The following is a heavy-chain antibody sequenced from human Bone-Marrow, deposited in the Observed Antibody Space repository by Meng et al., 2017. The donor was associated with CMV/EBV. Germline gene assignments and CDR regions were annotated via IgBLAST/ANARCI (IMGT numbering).Heavy chain of an antibody. CDR3: ARDTDDCSGGSCYHGMDV. D-gene: IGHD2-15*01. CDR2: IYYSGST. Sequence: ISSGGYYWSWIRQHPGKGLEWIGYIYYSGSTYYNPSLKSRVTISVDTSKNQFSLELSSVTAADTAVYYCARDTDDCSGGSCYHGMDVWGQGTTVTVSS. CDR1: ISSGGYY. J-gene: IGHJ6*02. V-gene: IGHV4-31*02.